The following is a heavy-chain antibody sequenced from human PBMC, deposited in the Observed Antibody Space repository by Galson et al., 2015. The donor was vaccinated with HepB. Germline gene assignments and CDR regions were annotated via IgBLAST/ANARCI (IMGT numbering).Heavy chain of an antibody. CDR3: ARLIRRQQLAPRTFDI. Sequence: QSGAEVKKPGESLRISCKGSGYSFTSYWISWVRQMPGKGLEWMGRIDPSDSYTNYSPSFQGHVTISADKSISTAYLQWSSLKASDTAMYYCARLIRRQQLAPRTFDIWGQGTMVTVSS. CDR2: IDPSDSYT. CDR1: GYSFTSYW. J-gene: IGHJ3*02. D-gene: IGHD6-13*01. V-gene: IGHV5-10-1*01.